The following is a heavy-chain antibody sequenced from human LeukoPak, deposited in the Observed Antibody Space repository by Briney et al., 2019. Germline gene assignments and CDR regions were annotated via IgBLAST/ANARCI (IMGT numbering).Heavy chain of an antibody. Sequence: GASVKVSCKASGYTFTGYYMHWVRQAPGQGLEWMGWINPNSGGTNHAQKFQGRVTMTRDTSISTAYMELSRLRSDDTAVYYCARDKTPGIAAAGPPDYWGQGTLVTVSS. CDR1: GYTFTGYY. CDR3: ARDKTPGIAAAGPPDY. V-gene: IGHV1-2*02. CDR2: INPNSGGT. D-gene: IGHD6-13*01. J-gene: IGHJ4*02.